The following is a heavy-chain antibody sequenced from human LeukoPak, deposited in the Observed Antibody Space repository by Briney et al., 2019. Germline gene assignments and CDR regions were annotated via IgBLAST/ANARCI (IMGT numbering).Heavy chain of an antibody. J-gene: IGHJ4*02. CDR1: GYSFTIYW. CDR2: IDPSDSYT. V-gene: IGHV5-10-1*01. CDR3: ARIGRKYYFDY. Sequence: GESLKISCKGSGYSFTIYWISWVRQLPGKGLEWMGTIDPSDSYTNYSPSFQGHVTISADRSTSTAYLQWSSLKASDTAMYFCARIGRKYYFDYWGQGSLVTVSS.